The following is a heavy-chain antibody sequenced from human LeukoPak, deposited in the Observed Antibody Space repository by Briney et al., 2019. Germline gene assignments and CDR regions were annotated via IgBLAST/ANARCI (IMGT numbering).Heavy chain of an antibody. J-gene: IGHJ4*02. D-gene: IGHD3-10*01. V-gene: IGHV5-10-1*01. CDR2: IDPSDSYT. Sequence: GESLKISCKGSGYSFTSYCISWVRQMPRKGLERMGRIDPSDSYTNYSPSFQGHVTISADKSISTAFLQWSSLKASDTAMYYCARHPFYGSGSYYRGWGQGTLVTVSS. CDR1: GYSFTSYC. CDR3: ARHPFYGSGSYYRG.